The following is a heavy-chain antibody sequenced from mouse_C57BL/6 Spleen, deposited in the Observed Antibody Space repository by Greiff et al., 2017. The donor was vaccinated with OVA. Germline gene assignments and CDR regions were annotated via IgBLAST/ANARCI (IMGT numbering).Heavy chain of an antibody. D-gene: IGHD2-3*01. V-gene: IGHV2-2*01. J-gene: IGHJ4*01. CDR2: IWSGGST. CDR3: ASHYDGYSYYAMDY. CDR1: GFSLTSYG. Sequence: VQLQESGPGLVQPSQSLSITCTVSGFSLTSYGVHWVRQSPGKGLEWLGVIWSGGSTDYNAAFISRLSISKDNSKSQVFFKMNSLQADDTAIYYCASHYDGYSYYAMDYWGQGTSVTVSS.